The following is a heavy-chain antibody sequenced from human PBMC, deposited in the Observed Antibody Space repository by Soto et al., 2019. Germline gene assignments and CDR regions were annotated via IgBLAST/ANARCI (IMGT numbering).Heavy chain of an antibody. Sequence: EVQLVESGGGLVQPGGSLRLSCAASGFAFSSYEMNWVRQSPGKGLEWLSYISSTASTIHYADSVKGRFTISRDNANNSVYLQMNSLTAYDSAVSYCARAAGIMTRGFHGMDVWGQGTTVTVSS. J-gene: IGHJ6*02. D-gene: IGHD3-10*01. V-gene: IGHV3-48*03. CDR1: GFAFSSYE. CDR3: ARAAGIMTRGFHGMDV. CDR2: ISSTASTI.